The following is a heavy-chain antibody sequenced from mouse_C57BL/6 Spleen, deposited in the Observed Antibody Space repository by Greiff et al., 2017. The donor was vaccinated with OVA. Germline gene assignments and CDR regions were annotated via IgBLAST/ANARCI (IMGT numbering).Heavy chain of an antibody. J-gene: IGHJ1*03. CDR2: ILPGSGST. D-gene: IGHD1-1*01. Sequence: VQLQESGAELMKPGASVKLSCKATGYTFTGYWIEWVKQRPGHGLEWIGEILPGSGSTNSNEKCKGKTTFTADPSSNTAYMQLSSLTTEDSAVYYCARGLTGYYYVWGTRTTVTVSS. V-gene: IGHV1-9*01. CDR3: ARGLTGYYYV. CDR1: GYTFTGYW.